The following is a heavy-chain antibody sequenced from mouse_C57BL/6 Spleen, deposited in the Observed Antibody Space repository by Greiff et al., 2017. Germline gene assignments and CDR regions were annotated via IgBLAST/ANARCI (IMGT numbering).Heavy chain of an antibody. CDR2: IYPSDSET. CDR1: GYTFTSYW. Sequence: VQLQQPGAELVRPGSSVKLSCKASGYTFTSYWMDWVKQRPGQGLEWIGNIYPSDSETHYNQKFKDKATLTVDKSSSTAYMQLSSLTPEDSAVYYCARAGYDGYFFDYWGQGTTLTVSS. J-gene: IGHJ2*01. V-gene: IGHV1-61*01. CDR3: ARAGYDGYFFDY. D-gene: IGHD2-3*01.